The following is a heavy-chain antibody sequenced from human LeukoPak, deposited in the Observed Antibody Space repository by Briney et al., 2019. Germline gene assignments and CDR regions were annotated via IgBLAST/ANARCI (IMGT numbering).Heavy chain of an antibody. CDR1: GGSFSGYY. CDR2: INHSGST. V-gene: IGHV4-34*01. J-gene: IGHJ5*02. CDR3: ARGRSYYYDSSGYYYYRWFDP. Sequence: PSETLSLTCAVYGGSFSGYYWSWIRQPPGKGLEWIGEINHSGSTNYNPSLKSRVTISVDTSKNLFSLKLSSVTAADTAVYYCARGRSYYYDSSGYYYYRWFDPWGQGTLVTVSS. D-gene: IGHD3-22*01.